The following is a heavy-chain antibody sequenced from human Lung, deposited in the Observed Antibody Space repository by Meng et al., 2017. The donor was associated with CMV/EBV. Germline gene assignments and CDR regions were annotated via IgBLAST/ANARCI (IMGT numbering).Heavy chain of an antibody. Sequence: GSLRLXCTVSGGSISSSSYYWGWIRQPPGKGLEWIGSIYYSGSNYYNPSLKSRVTISVDTSKNQFSLKLSSVTAADTAVYYCASSLRYSDLWSGYYTGDYYYYGMDVXGQGXTVTVSS. CDR2: IYYSGSN. J-gene: IGHJ6*02. CDR3: ASSLRYSDLWSGYYTGDYYYYGMDV. CDR1: GGSISSSSYY. V-gene: IGHV4-39*07. D-gene: IGHD3-3*01.